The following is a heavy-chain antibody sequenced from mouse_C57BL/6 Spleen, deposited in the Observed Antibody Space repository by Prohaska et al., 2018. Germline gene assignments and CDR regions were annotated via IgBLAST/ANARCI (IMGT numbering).Heavy chain of an antibody. V-gene: IGHV5-16*01. D-gene: IGHD2-1*01. J-gene: IGHJ3*01. CDR3: AREGYGNTFAY. Sequence: EVKLVESEGGLVQPGSSMKLSCTASGFTFSDYYMAWVRQVPEKGLEWVANINYDGSSTYYLDSLKSRFIISRDNAKNILYLQMSSLKSEDTATYYCAREGYGNTFAYWGQGTLVTVSA. CDR1: GFTFSDYY. CDR2: INYDGSST.